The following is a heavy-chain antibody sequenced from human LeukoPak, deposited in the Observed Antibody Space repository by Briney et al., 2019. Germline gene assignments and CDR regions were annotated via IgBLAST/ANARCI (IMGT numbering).Heavy chain of an antibody. CDR3: TTEGENLAAAGYDY. V-gene: IGHV3-49*04. CDR2: IRSKAYGGTT. J-gene: IGHJ4*02. D-gene: IGHD6-13*01. Sequence: GGSLRLSCTASGFTFGDYAMSWVRQAPGKGLEWVGFIRSKAYGGTTEYAASVKGRFTISRDDSKSIAYLQMNSLKTEDTAVYYCTTEGENLAAAGYDYWGQGTLVTVSS. CDR1: GFTFGDYA.